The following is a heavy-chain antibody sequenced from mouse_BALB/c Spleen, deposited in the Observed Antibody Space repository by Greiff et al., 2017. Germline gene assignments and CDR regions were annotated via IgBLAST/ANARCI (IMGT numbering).Heavy chain of an antibody. Sequence: EVNVVESGGGLVKPGGSLKLSCAASGFAFSSYDMSWVRQTPEKRLEWVAYISSGGGSTYYPDTVKGRFTISRDNAKNTLYLQMSSLKSEDTAMYYCARHTYYGNTGYFDVWGAGTTVTVSS. J-gene: IGHJ1*01. CDR1: GFAFSSYD. V-gene: IGHV5-12-1*01. CDR2: ISSGGGST. CDR3: ARHTYYGNTGYFDV. D-gene: IGHD2-10*01.